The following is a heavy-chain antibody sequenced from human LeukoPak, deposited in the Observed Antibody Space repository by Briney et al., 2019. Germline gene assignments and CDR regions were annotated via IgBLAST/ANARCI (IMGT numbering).Heavy chain of an antibody. CDR1: GGSISSSTYY. CDR2: IYYSGST. V-gene: IGHV4-39*01. Sequence: SETLSLTCTVSGGSISSSTYYWGWIRQPPGKGLEWIGSIYYSGSTYYNASLKSRVTISADTSKNQFSLKLSSVTAADTAVYYCARRYCSGGSCYPDYWGKGTLVTVSS. J-gene: IGHJ4*02. CDR3: ARRYCSGGSCYPDY. D-gene: IGHD2-15*01.